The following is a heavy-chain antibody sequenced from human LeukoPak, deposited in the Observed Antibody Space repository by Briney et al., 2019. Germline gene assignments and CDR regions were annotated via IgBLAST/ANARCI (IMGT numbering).Heavy chain of an antibody. Sequence: PGGSLRLSCAASGFTFSSYSMNWVRQAPGKGLEWVAVISYDGSNKYYAGSVKGRFTISRDNSKNTLYLQMNSLRAEDTAVYYCALEVGALKGPFDYWGQGTLVTVSS. V-gene: IGHV3-30*03. D-gene: IGHD1-26*01. CDR3: ALEVGALKGPFDY. J-gene: IGHJ4*02. CDR1: GFTFSSYS. CDR2: ISYDGSNK.